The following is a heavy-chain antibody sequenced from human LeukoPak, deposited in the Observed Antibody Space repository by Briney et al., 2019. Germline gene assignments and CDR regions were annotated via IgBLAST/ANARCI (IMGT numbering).Heavy chain of an antibody. J-gene: IGHJ4*02. V-gene: IGHV4-34*01. CDR3: ASYPYYYESSGYYYDY. D-gene: IGHD3-22*01. CDR2: INHSGST. Sequence: TASETLSLTCAVYSGSFSGYYWSWIRQPPGKGLEWIGEINHSGSTNYNPSLKSRVTISVDTSKNQFSLKLSSVTAADTAVYYCASYPYYYESSGYYYDYWGQGTLVTVSS. CDR1: SGSFSGYY.